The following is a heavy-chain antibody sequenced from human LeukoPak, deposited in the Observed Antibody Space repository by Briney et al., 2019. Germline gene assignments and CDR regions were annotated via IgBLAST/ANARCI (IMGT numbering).Heavy chain of an antibody. V-gene: IGHV3-23*01. CDR3: AKDFLPPVVGF. J-gene: IGHJ4*02. D-gene: IGHD2-15*01. CDR1: GFTVSSNY. Sequence: GGSLRLSCAASGFTVSSNYMSWVRQAPGKGLEWVSAISGSGGSTYYADSVKGRFTISRDNSKNTLYLQMNSLRAEDTAVYYCAKDFLPPVVGFGGQGTLVTVSS. CDR2: ISGSGGST.